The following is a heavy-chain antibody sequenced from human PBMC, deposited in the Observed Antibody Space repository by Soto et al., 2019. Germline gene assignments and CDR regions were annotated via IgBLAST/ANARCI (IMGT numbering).Heavy chain of an antibody. CDR1: GFTFSSYS. CDR3: ARRYGDYAEDAFDI. Sequence: GGSLRLSCAASGFTFSSYSMNWVRQAPGKGLEWVSSISSSSSYIYYADSVKGRFTISRDNAKNSLYLQMNSLRAEDTAVYYCARRYGDYAEDAFDIWGQGTMVTVSS. J-gene: IGHJ3*02. V-gene: IGHV3-21*01. CDR2: ISSSSSYI. D-gene: IGHD4-17*01.